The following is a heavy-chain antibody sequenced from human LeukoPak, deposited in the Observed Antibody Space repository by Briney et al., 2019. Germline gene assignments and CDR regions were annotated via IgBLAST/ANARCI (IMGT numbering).Heavy chain of an antibody. CDR3: VQVLSSSSWYKSDAFDI. Sequence: SGPTLVNPTQTLTLTCTFSGFSLSTSGVGVCWIRQPPGKALEWLALIYCDDDKRYSPSLKSKLNIPKDTSKNQVVLTMTNMDPVDTATYYCVQVLSSSSWYKSDAFDIWGQGTMVTVSS. V-gene: IGHV2-5*02. D-gene: IGHD6-13*01. CDR1: GFSLSTSGVG. J-gene: IGHJ3*02. CDR2: IYCDDDK.